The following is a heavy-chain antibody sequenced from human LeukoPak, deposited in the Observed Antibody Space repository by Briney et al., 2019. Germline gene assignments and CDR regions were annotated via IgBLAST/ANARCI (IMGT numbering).Heavy chain of an antibody. CDR3: AKDEIFTTVTTAPSGY. D-gene: IGHD4-17*01. CDR2: ISGSGGST. J-gene: IGHJ4*02. CDR1: GFTFSSYA. V-gene: IGHV3-23*01. Sequence: GGSLRLSCAASGFTFSSYAMSWVRQAPGKGLEWVSAISGSGGSTYYADSVKGRFTISRDNSKNTLYLQMNSLRAEDTAVYYCAKDEIFTTVTTAPSGYWGQGTLVTVSS.